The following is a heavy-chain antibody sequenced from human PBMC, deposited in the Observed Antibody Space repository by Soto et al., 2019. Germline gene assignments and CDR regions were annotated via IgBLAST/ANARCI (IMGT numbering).Heavy chain of an antibody. Sequence: ASVKVSCTASGYTFTSYYMHWVRQAPGQGLEWMGIINPSGGSTSYAQKFQGRVTMTRDTSTSTVYMELSSLRSEDTAVYYCARDGCSGGSCSGWNPIDYWGQGTLVTVSS. CDR2: INPSGGST. V-gene: IGHV1-46*03. J-gene: IGHJ4*02. CDR1: GYTFTSYY. CDR3: ARDGCSGGSCSGWNPIDY. D-gene: IGHD2-15*01.